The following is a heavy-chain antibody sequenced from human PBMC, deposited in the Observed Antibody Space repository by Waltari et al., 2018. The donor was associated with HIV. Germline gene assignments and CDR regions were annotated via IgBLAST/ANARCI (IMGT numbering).Heavy chain of an antibody. J-gene: IGHJ3*02. CDR1: GYTFTNYW. V-gene: IGHV5-51*03. CDR2: IYPFDSNT. Sequence: EVQLVQSGAEVRKSGESLKISCKASGYTFTNYWIAWVRQMSGEGLEWMGIIYPFDSNTRYNPSCEAQITSSADKSLATAYLEWSNLNASDAAIYYCARLFYYDTTGYINNAFDIWGQGTVVTVS. D-gene: IGHD3-22*01. CDR3: ARLFYYDTTGYINNAFDI.